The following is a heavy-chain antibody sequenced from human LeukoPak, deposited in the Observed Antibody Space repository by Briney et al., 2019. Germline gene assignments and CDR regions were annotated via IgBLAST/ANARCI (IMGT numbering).Heavy chain of an antibody. CDR3: AREQLRGPYGSGS. Sequence: GGSLRLSCAASGFTFSSYWMSWVRQAPGKGLEWVANIKQDEIEKYFVDSVKGRFTLSRDNAKNSLYLQMSSLRAEDTAVYYCAREQLRGPYGSGSWSQGTLVTVSS. CDR2: IKQDEIEK. V-gene: IGHV3-7*01. J-gene: IGHJ4*02. D-gene: IGHD3-10*01. CDR1: GFTFSSYW.